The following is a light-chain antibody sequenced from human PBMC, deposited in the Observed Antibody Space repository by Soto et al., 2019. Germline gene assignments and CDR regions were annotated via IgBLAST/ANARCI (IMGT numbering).Light chain of an antibody. CDR3: AAWDDRLNGYV. CDR1: NSNIGRNP. Sequence: QSVLTQPPSASGTPGQRVAISCSGSNSNIGRNPVNWYQQLPGTAPKLLIYSENQRPSGVPDRFSGSKSGTSASLAISGLQSEDEADYSCAAWDDRLNGYVFGTGTKVTVL. CDR2: SEN. V-gene: IGLV1-44*01. J-gene: IGLJ1*01.